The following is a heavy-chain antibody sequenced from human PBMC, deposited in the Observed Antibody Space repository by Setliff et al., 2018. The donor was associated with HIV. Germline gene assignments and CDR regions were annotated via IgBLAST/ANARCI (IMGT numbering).Heavy chain of an antibody. CDR1: GGSSGDYS. CDR2: INHSGGT. D-gene: IGHD2-15*01. Sequence: SETLSLTCAVYGGSSGDYSWSWIRQPPGKGLEWIGEINHSGGTEYNPSLQSRVTMSIDTSNNQFSLTLSSVTAADTAVYYCARGKDDHNFSPMSLRKTYYYYMDVWGKGTTVTVSS. V-gene: IGHV4-34*01. J-gene: IGHJ6*03. CDR3: ARGKDDHNFSPMSLRKTYYYYMDV.